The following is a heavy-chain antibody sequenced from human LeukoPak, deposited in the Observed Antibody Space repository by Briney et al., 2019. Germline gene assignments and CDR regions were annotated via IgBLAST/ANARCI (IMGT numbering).Heavy chain of an antibody. Sequence: GSLRLSCAASGFTFDDYGMSWVRQAPGKGLEWVASINHNGNVNYYVDSVKGRFTISRDNAKNSLYLQMSNLRAEDTAVYFCARGGGLDVWGQGATVTVSS. CDR1: GFTFDDYG. J-gene: IGHJ6*02. CDR2: INHNGNVN. V-gene: IGHV3-7*03. D-gene: IGHD3-16*01. CDR3: ARGGGLDV.